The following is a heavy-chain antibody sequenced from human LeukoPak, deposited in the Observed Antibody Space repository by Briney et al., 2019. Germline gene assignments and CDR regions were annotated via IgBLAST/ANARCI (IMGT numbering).Heavy chain of an antibody. CDR1: GGSISSSSYY. CDR2: IYYSGST. V-gene: IGHV4-39*01. D-gene: IGHD6-19*01. CDR3: ARHAQSSGWNHFDY. Sequence: SETLSLTCTVSGGSISSSSYYWGWIRQPPGKGLEWIGSIYYSGSTYYNPSLKSRVTISVDTSKNQFSLKLSSVTAADTAVYYCARHAQSSGWNHFDYWGQGTLVTVSS. J-gene: IGHJ4*02.